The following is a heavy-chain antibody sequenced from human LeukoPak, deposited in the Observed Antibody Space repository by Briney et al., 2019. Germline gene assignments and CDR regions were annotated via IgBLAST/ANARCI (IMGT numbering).Heavy chain of an antibody. CDR3: AKGHVLRFLEWLSSFVTFDY. Sequence: TGGSLRLSCSASGFTFSSYAMHWVRQAPGKGLEYVSAISSNGGSTYYVDSVKGRFTISRDNSKNTLYLQMNSLRAEDTAVYYCAKGHVLRFLEWLSSFVTFDYWGQGTLVTVSS. CDR1: GFTFSSYA. CDR2: ISSNGGST. V-gene: IGHV3-64*04. D-gene: IGHD3-3*01. J-gene: IGHJ4*02.